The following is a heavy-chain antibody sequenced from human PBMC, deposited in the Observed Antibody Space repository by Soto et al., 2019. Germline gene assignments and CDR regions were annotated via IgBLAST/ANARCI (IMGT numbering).Heavy chain of an antibody. V-gene: IGHV3-48*03. J-gene: IGHJ2*01. Sequence: EVQLVESGGGLVQPGGSLRLSCAASGFTFSSYEMNWVRQAPGKGLEWVSYISSSGSTIYYADSVKGRFTISRDNAKNSLYLQMNSLRAEDTAVYYCARAKYWYFALWGRGTLVTVSS. CDR1: GFTFSSYE. D-gene: IGHD6-6*01. CDR2: ISSSGSTI. CDR3: ARAKYWYFAL.